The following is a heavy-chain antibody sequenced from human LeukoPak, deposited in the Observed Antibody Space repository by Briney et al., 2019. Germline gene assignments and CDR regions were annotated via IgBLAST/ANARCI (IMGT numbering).Heavy chain of an antibody. CDR2: IKQDGSEK. J-gene: IGHJ4*02. Sequence: PGGSLRLSCAASGFTLSSYWMSWVRQAPGKGLEWVANIKQDGSEKYYVDSVRGRFTISRDNAKNSLYLQMNSLRAEDTAVSYCARDFRITYYYGSGSYYLDYWGQGTLVTVSS. CDR3: ARDFRITYYYGSGSYYLDY. CDR1: GFTLSSYW. D-gene: IGHD3-10*01. V-gene: IGHV3-7*01.